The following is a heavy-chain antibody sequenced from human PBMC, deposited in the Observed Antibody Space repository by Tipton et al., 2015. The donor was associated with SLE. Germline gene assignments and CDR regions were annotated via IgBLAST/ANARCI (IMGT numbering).Heavy chain of an antibody. Sequence: TLSLTCAVYGGPLSICYYSWIRQPPGKGLEWIGEINHSGSTNYNPSLKSRVTISVDTSKNQLSLNLESVTAADTAVYYCARHELVAAKADYWGQGTLVTVAS. D-gene: IGHD5-12*01. J-gene: IGHJ4*02. CDR3: ARHELVAAKADY. CDR2: INHSGST. V-gene: IGHV4-34*01. CDR1: GGPLSICY.